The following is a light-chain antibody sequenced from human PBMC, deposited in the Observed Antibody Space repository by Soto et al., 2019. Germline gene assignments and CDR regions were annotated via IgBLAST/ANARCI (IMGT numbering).Light chain of an antibody. J-gene: IGKJ5*01. V-gene: IGKV3-15*01. CDR2: GAS. CDR3: QQYNNWLSIT. Sequence: EIVMTQSPATLSVSPGERATLSCRASQSVVTNLAWYQQKPGQAPRLLIYGASPRATGVPVRFSGSGSGTEITLIISSLKSDDFAIYYCQQYNNWLSITFGQGTRLEIK. CDR1: QSVVTN.